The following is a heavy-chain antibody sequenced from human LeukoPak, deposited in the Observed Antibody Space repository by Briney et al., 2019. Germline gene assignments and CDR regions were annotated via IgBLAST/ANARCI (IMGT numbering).Heavy chain of an antibody. V-gene: IGHV5-51*01. CDR2: IYPGDYET. J-gene: IGHJ4*02. CDR3: AIPPGYCGNDCSFDH. Sequence: RGESLKISCEGSGYSFSNYWIGWVRQMPGKGLEWMGIIYPGDYETRYSPSFQGLVTISVDKSISTAYLQWSSLKASDTAMYYCAIPPGYCGNDCSFDHWGQGTLVTV. CDR1: GYSFSNYW. D-gene: IGHD2-21*02.